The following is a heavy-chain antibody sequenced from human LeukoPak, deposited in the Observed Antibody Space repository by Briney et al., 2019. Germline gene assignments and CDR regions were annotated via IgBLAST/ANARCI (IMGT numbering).Heavy chain of an antibody. Sequence: SETLSLTCAVYGGSFSGYYWSWIRQPPGKGLEWIGEINHSGSTNYNPSLKSRVTISVDTSKNQFSLKLSSVTAADTAVYYCARGRYSYGYWGQGTLVTVSS. CDR3: ARGRYSYGY. CDR2: INHSGST. D-gene: IGHD5-18*01. V-gene: IGHV4-34*01. J-gene: IGHJ4*02. CDR1: GGSFSGYY.